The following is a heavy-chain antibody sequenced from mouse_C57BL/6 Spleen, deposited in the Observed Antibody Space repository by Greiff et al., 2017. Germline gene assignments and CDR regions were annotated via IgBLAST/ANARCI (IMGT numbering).Heavy chain of an antibody. V-gene: IGHV1-26*01. J-gene: IGHJ2*01. D-gene: IGHD1-1*01. Sequence: EVQLQQSGPELVKPGASVKISCKASGYTFTDYYMNWVKQSPGKSLEWIGDINPNNGGTSYNQKFKGKATLTVDTSSSTAYMELRSLTSEDSAVYYCARDYGSNYWGPGTTLTVSA. CDR1: GYTFTDYY. CDR2: INPNNGGT. CDR3: ARDYGSNY.